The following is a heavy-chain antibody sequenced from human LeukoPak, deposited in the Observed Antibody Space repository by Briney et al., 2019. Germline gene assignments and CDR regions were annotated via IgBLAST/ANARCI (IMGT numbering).Heavy chain of an antibody. J-gene: IGHJ4*02. CDR1: GYTFTSYY. CDR2: INPSGGST. Sequence: ASVKVSCKASGYTFTSYYMHWVRQAPGQGLEWMGIINPSGGSTSYAQKLQGRVTMTTDTSTSTAYMGLRSLRSDDTAVYYCARVRAGAFDYWGQGTLVTVSS. CDR3: ARVRAGAFDY. V-gene: IGHV1-46*01. D-gene: IGHD5-24*01.